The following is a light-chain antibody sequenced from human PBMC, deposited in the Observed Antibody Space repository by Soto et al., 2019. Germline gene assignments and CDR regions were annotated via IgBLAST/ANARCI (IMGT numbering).Light chain of an antibody. CDR3: QQYSTYTPRT. V-gene: IGKV1-5*03. J-gene: IGKJ1*01. CDR1: QSISSW. Sequence: SYITQSPSTVSATVGDRVTITCRASQSISSWLAWYQQKPGKAPKLLIYKASSLESGVPSRFSGSGSGTKFTLTIASLQPDDFATYYCQQYSTYTPRTFSQRAKVDI. CDR2: KAS.